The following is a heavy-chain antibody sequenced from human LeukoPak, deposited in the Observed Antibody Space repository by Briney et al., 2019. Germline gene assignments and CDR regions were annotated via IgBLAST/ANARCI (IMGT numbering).Heavy chain of an antibody. CDR3: ARDPIDLHHPKYSSSYVDY. CDR2: INPSGGST. V-gene: IGHV1-46*01. J-gene: IGHJ4*02. CDR1: GGTFSSYA. D-gene: IGHD6-13*01. Sequence: VASVKVSCKASGGTFSSYAISWVRQAPGQGLEWMGIINPSGGSTSYAQKFQGRVTMTRDTSTSTVYMELSSLRSEDTAVYYCARDPIDLHHPKYSSSYVDYWGQGTLVTVSS.